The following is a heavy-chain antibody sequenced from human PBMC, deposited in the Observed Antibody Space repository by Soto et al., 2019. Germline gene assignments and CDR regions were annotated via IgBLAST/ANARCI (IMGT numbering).Heavy chain of an antibody. CDR2: IVVGSGNT. D-gene: IGHD1-7*01. CDR3: ARVGVRGITGTTEY. CDR1: GFTFTSSA. Sequence: SVKVSCKASGFTFTSSAVQWVRQARGQRLEWIGWIVVGSGNTNYAQKFQGRVTITTDKSTSTAYMELSSLRSEDTAVYYCARVGVRGITGTTEYWGQGTLVTVSS. V-gene: IGHV1-58*01. J-gene: IGHJ4*02.